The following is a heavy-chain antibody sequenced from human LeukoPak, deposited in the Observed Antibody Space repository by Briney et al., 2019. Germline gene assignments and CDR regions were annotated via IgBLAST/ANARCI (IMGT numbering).Heavy chain of an antibody. Sequence: SETLSLTSSVSGGSTSSHYWNWVRQPAGKGLEWIGHISSSGSPNYNPSLKSRVTMSLDTSKNHFSLKLRSVTAADSAMYFCARGNSHFDFWGQGILVTVSS. V-gene: IGHV4-4*07. J-gene: IGHJ4*02. CDR1: GGSTSSHY. CDR2: ISSSGSP. CDR3: ARGNSHFDF.